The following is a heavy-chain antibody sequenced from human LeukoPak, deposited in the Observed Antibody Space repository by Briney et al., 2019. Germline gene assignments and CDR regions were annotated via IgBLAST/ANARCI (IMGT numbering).Heavy chain of an antibody. CDR2: INQDGSEE. J-gene: IGHJ4*02. Sequence: GGSLRLSCAASGFTFSHYWMTWVRLAPGRGLERVAQINQDGSEEYYMDSVKARFTISRDNAKNSVFLQMDSLRAEDTAAYYCVRDGGVSGYDLLDYWGQGTLVTVSS. V-gene: IGHV3-7*01. CDR3: VRDGGVSGYDLLDY. D-gene: IGHD5-12*01. CDR1: GFTFSHYW.